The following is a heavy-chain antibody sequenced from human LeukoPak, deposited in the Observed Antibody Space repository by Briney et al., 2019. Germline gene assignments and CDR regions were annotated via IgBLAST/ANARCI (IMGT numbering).Heavy chain of an antibody. CDR1: GFTFDDYA. J-gene: IGHJ3*02. CDR2: ISWNSGSI. D-gene: IGHD2-21*02. CDR3: ARTYWVVTGPAFDI. Sequence: GRSLRLSCAASGFTFDDYAMHWVRQAPGKGLEWVSGISWNSGSIGYADSVKGRFTISRDNAKNSLYLQMNSLRAEDTAVYYCARTYWVVTGPAFDIWGQGTMVTVSS. V-gene: IGHV3-9*01.